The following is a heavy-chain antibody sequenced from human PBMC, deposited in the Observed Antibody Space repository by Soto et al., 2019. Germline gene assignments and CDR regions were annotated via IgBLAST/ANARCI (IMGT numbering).Heavy chain of an antibody. V-gene: IGHV1-18*04. CDR2: ISGKTAKT. CDR1: GYTFTSYG. D-gene: IGHD2-2*01. J-gene: IGHJ6*02. CDR3: ARVPREIILVGMDV. Sequence: QVQLVQSGAEVKKPGASVKVSCKASGYTFTSYGISWVRHAPGHGLEWMGWISGKTAKTNYAQNLQGRVTITTDTSTSTAYMELRSLRSDDTAVYYCARVPREIILVGMDVWGQGTTVTVSS.